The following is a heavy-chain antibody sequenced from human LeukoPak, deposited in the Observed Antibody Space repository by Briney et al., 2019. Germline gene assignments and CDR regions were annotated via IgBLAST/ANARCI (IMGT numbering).Heavy chain of an antibody. CDR1: GGSISAYF. J-gene: IGHJ3*02. CDR3: ARALNYNSDELDAYVI. D-gene: IGHD3-10*01. CDR2: IYSSGST. Sequence: SETLSLTCTVSGGSISAYFWGWIRQPAGKGLEWIGHIYSSGSTIYNPSLKSRVTMSVDTSKNQFSLKLTSLTAADTAVYYCARALNYNSDELDAYVIWGEKTKWSVSS. V-gene: IGHV4-4*07.